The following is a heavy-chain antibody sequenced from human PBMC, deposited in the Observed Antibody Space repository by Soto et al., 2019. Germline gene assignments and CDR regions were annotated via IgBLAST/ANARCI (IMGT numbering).Heavy chain of an antibody. D-gene: IGHD2-2*03. J-gene: IGHJ4*02. CDR2: IYGGGNGP. V-gene: IGHV3-23*01. Sequence: EVQVLESGGGLVQHGGSLRLSCAATGLTFRDFAMRWVRQAPGKGLEWVSRIYGGGNGPHYADSVKGRVTISRDNSKNTLYLQMNSLRAEDTAVDYCAKMEGMDPWAYSFDYWGQGTLVTVSS. CDR1: GLTFRDFA. CDR3: AKMEGMDPWAYSFDY.